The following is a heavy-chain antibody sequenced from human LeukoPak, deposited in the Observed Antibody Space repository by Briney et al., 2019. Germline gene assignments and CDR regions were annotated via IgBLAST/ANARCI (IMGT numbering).Heavy chain of an antibody. J-gene: IGHJ3*02. CDR2: IIPIFGTA. CDR1: GGTFSSYA. V-gene: IGHV1-69*13. Sequence: GASVKVSCKASGGTFSSYAISWVRQAPGQGLEWMGGIIPIFGTANYAQKFQGRVTITADESTSTAYMELSSLRSADTAVYYCARESKGLHNAFDIWGQGTMVTVSS. D-gene: IGHD5-24*01. CDR3: ARESKGLHNAFDI.